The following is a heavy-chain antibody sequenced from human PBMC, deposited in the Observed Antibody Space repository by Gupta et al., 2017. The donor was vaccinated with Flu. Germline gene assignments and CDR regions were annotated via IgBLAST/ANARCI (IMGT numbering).Heavy chain of an antibody. Sequence: QVQLVESGGGVVQPGRSLRLSCAASGFTFSSYGMHWVRQAPGKGLEWVAVISYDGSNKYYADSVKGRFTISRDNSKNTLYLQMNSLRAEDTAVYYCAKDYGLDCSGGSCSSNWFDPWGQGTLVTVSS. CDR1: GFTFSSYG. D-gene: IGHD2-15*01. CDR2: ISYDGSNK. V-gene: IGHV3-30*18. J-gene: IGHJ5*02. CDR3: AKDYGLDCSGGSCSSNWFDP.